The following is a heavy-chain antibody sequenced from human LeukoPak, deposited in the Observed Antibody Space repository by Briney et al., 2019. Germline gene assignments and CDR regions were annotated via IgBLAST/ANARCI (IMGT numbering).Heavy chain of an antibody. CDR1: GYTFTSYG. J-gene: IGHJ4*02. CDR3: ARGASIAAAGTFTWDY. D-gene: IGHD6-13*01. Sequence: VKVSCKASGYTFTSYGISWVRQAPGQGLEWMGCISAYNGNTNYAQKLQGRVTMTTDTSTSTAYMELRSLRSDDTAVYYCARGASIAAAGTFTWDYWGQGTLVAVSS. CDR2: ISAYNGNT. V-gene: IGHV1-18*01.